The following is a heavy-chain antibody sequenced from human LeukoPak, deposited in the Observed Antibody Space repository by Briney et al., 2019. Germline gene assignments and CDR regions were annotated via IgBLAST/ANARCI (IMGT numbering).Heavy chain of an antibody. Sequence: ASVKVSCKASGYTFTGYYIHWVRQAPGQGLEWMGWINPHSGGTNYAQKFQGGVTMTRDTSITTAYMELSSLRSDDTAVYYCARDYTIVGAPRDAFDIWGQGTMVTVSS. D-gene: IGHD3-3*01. CDR2: INPHSGGT. V-gene: IGHV1-2*02. J-gene: IGHJ3*02. CDR3: ARDYTIVGAPRDAFDI. CDR1: GYTFTGYY.